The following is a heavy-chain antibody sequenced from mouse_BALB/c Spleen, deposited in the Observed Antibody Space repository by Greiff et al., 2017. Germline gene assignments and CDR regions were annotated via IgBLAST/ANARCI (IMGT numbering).Heavy chain of an antibody. CDR1: GFTFSSYS. D-gene: IGHD2-3*01. V-gene: IGHV5-6-5*01. CDR2: ISSGGST. CDR3: ARDGYYVGGFDY. J-gene: IGHJ2*01. Sequence: EVNVVESGGGLVKPGGSLKLSCAASGFTFSSYSMSWVRQTPEKRLEWVASISSGGSTYYPDSVKGRFTISRDNARNILYLQMSSLRSEDTAMYYCARDGYYVGGFDYWGQGTTLTVSS.